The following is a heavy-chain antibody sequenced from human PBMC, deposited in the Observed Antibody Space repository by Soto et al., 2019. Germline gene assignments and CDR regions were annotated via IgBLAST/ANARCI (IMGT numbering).Heavy chain of an antibody. Sequence: KPSETLSLTCTVSGGSISSYYWSWIRQPPGKGLEWIGYIYYSGSTNYNPSLKSRVTISVDTSKNQFSLKLSSVTAADTAVYYCAGTYYYGSGSYYNMDYWGQGTLVTVSS. J-gene: IGHJ4*02. D-gene: IGHD3-10*01. CDR1: GGSISSYY. V-gene: IGHV4-59*01. CDR3: AGTYYYGSGSYYNMDY. CDR2: IYYSGST.